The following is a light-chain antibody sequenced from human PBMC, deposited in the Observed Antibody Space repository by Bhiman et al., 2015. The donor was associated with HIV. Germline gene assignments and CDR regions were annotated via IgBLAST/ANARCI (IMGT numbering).Light chain of an antibody. CDR1: SSNFGAGYD. CDR3: GTWDSSLSAVV. CDR2: ENN. V-gene: IGLV1-51*02. J-gene: IGLJ2*01. Sequence: QSVLTQPPSVSGAPGQRITISCTGSSSNFGAGYDVHWYQQVPGTAPKLLIYENNRRPSGIPDRFSGSKSGTSATLGITGLQTGDEADYYCGTWDSSLSAVVFGGGTKLTVL.